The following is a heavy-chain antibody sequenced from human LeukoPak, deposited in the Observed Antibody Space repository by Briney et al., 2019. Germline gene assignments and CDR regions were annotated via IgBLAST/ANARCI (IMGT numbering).Heavy chain of an antibody. J-gene: IGHJ6*02. CDR2: IIPILGIA. CDR3: ATELLWFGADYGMDV. CDR1: GYTFTGYH. D-gene: IGHD3-10*01. Sequence: ASVKVSCKASGYTFTGYHIHWVRQAPGQGLEWMGRIIPILGIANYAQKFQGRVTMTEDTSTDTAYMELSSLRSEDTAVYYCATELLWFGADYGMDVWGQGTTVTVSS. V-gene: IGHV1-69*04.